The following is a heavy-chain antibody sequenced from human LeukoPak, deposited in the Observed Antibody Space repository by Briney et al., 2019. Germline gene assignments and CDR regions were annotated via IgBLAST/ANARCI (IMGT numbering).Heavy chain of an antibody. Sequence: SVKVSCKTSGGTFNNYAISWVRQAPGQGLEWMGRVVPMFGIRNYPQTFRGRVNITADKTTNTVYMELRSLRAEDTAIYYCATEPSRSYSFDHLDFWGLGTPVTVSS. D-gene: IGHD5-12*01. J-gene: IGHJ4*02. CDR3: ATEPSRSYSFDHLDF. CDR2: VVPMFGIR. CDR1: GGTFNNYA. V-gene: IGHV1-69*04.